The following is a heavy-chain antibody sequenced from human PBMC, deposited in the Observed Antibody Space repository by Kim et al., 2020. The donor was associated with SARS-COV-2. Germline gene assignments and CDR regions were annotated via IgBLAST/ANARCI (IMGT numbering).Heavy chain of an antibody. CDR2: IYYSGST. Sequence: SETLSLTCTVSGGSISSSSYYWGWIRQPPGKGLEWIGSIYYSGSTYYNPSLKSRVTISVDTSKNQFSLKLSSVTAADTAVYYCARHSQSDILTGFFHYYYYGMDVWGQGTTVTFSS. CDR1: GGSISSSSYY. V-gene: IGHV4-39*01. J-gene: IGHJ6*02. D-gene: IGHD3-9*01. CDR3: ARHSQSDILTGFFHYYYYGMDV.